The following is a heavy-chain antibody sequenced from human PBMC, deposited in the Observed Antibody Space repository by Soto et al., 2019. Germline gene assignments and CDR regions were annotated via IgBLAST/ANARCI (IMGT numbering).Heavy chain of an antibody. D-gene: IGHD4-17*01. CDR2: IWYDGTQK. Sequence: QVQLAESGGGVVQPGRSLRLSCEASGFTFNTYSMHWVRQPPGKGLEWLAAIWYDGTQKYYADSVKGQFISTRDNSKNPLYLEMNSLRVEHTDVYYCARAGRTTVTGVWHFDARGQRTLGTVSS. V-gene: IGHV3-33*01. CDR1: GFTFNTYS. CDR3: ARAGRTTVTGVWHFDA. J-gene: IGHJ4*02.